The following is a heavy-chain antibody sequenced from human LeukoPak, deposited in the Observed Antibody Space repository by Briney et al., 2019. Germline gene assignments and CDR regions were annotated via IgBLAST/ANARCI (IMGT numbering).Heavy chain of an antibody. CDR2: IIPIFGTA. CDR3: ARGDVDTAMALAFDY. D-gene: IGHD5-18*01. J-gene: IGHJ4*02. Sequence: ASVKVSCKASGYTFTSYGISWVRQAPGQGLEWMGGIIPIFGTANYAQKFQGRVTITADESTSTAYMELSSLRSEDTAVYYCARGDVDTAMALAFDYWGQGTLVTVSS. CDR1: GYTFTSYG. V-gene: IGHV1-69*13.